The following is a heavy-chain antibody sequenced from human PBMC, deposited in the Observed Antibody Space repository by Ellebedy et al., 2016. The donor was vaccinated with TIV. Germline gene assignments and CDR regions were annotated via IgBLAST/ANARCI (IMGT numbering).Heavy chain of an antibody. D-gene: IGHD4-17*01. J-gene: IGHJ5*02. CDR3: ARLQMTTTFNWFDP. CDR2: IKQDGSET. Sequence: GESLKISXAASGFTFSGIWMSWVRQAPGKGLEWVANIKQDGSETYYVDSVKGRFTISRDNAKNSLYLQMNSLRAEDTAVYYCARLQMTTTFNWFDPWGQGTLVTVSS. CDR1: GFTFSGIW. V-gene: IGHV3-7*03.